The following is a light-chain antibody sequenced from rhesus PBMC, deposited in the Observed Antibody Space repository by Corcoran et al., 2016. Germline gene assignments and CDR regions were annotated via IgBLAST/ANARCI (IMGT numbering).Light chain of an antibody. V-gene: IGKV3-24*01. Sequence: EIVMTQSPATLSLSPGERATLTCRASQSVSSSLAWYQQKPGQAPRLLIYGASSHAPGIPERVSGSGAGTVFTLTISSLEPEDVAVYYCLQHSNWPYSFGQGTKVEIK. CDR2: GAS. CDR1: QSVSSS. CDR3: LQHSNWPYS. J-gene: IGKJ2*01.